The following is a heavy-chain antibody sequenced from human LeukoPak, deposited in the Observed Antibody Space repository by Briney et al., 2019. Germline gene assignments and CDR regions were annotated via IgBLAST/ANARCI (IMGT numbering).Heavy chain of an antibody. CDR2: IYDRGST. Sequence: SETLSLTCTAPGASISSHYWCWIRQTPGTGLEWIGDIYDRGSTTYNPSLKSRVSISVDTSRNQFSLNLRSVTAADTAVYYCAKIEVGRFDPWGQGTLVTVSS. CDR3: AKIEVGRFDP. J-gene: IGHJ5*02. D-gene: IGHD1-26*01. CDR1: GASISSHY. V-gene: IGHV4-59*11.